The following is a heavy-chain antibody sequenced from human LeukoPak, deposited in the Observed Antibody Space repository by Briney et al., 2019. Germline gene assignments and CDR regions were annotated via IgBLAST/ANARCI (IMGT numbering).Heavy chain of an antibody. D-gene: IGHD6-13*01. V-gene: IGHV6-1*01. CDR1: GDSVSSNSAA. J-gene: IGHJ5*02. CDR2: TYYRSKWYN. CDR3: ASYIAAAGGDNWFDP. Sequence: SQTLSLTCAISGDSVSSNSAAWNWIRQSPPRGLEWLGRTYYRSKWYNDYAVSVKSRITINPDTSKNQFSLQLNSVTPEDTAVYYCASYIAAAGGDNWFDPWGQGTLVTVSS.